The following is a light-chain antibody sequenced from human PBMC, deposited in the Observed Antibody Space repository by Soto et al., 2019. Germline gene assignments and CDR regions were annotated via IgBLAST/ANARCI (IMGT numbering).Light chain of an antibody. CDR1: QSVAKNY. CDR2: DAS. CDR3: HQYASSPQT. Sequence: EIVLTQSPGTLSLSPGERATLSCRASQSVAKNYLAWYQQEPGQAPRLLIYDASKRATGIPDRFSGSGSGTDFTLTISRLEPEYFAVYYCHQYASSPQTFGQGTKVEIK. J-gene: IGKJ1*01. V-gene: IGKV3-20*01.